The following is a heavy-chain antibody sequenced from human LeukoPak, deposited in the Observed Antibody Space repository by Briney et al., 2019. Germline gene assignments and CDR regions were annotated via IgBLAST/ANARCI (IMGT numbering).Heavy chain of an antibody. CDR2: IYHSGST. CDR1: GYSISSGYY. Sequence: SETLSLTCTVSGYSISSGYYWGWIRQPPGKGLEWIGSIYHSGSTYYNPSLKSRVTISVDTSKNQFSLKLSSVTAADTAVYYCARATGHYGSALDYWGQGTLVTVSP. D-gene: IGHD3-10*01. J-gene: IGHJ4*02. CDR3: ARATGHYGSALDY. V-gene: IGHV4-38-2*02.